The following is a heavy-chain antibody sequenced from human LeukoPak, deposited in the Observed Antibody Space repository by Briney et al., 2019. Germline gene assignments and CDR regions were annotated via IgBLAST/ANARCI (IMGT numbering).Heavy chain of an antibody. D-gene: IGHD3-22*01. CDR1: GYTFTSYY. V-gene: IGHV1-46*01. Sequence: ASVKVSCKASGYTFTSYYMHWVRQAPGQGLEWMGIINPSGGSTSYAQKFQGRVTMTRDTSTSTVYMELSSLRSEDTAVCYCARTNPLSYYGYNWFDPWGQGTLVTVSS. CDR2: INPSGGST. J-gene: IGHJ5*02. CDR3: ARTNPLSYYGYNWFDP.